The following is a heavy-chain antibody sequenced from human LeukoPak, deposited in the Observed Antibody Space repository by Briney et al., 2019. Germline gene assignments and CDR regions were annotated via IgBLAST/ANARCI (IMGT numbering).Heavy chain of an antibody. V-gene: IGHV4-39*07. CDR3: ARGGYGRNWWFDP. Sequence: SETLSLTCTVSGFSISSSSYYWGWIRQPPGKGLEWIGSIYYSGSTYYNPSLKSRVTVSVDTSKNQFSLKLNSVTAADTAVYYCARGGYGRNWWFDPWGQGTLVTVSS. J-gene: IGHJ5*02. CDR2: IYYSGST. CDR1: GFSISSSSYY. D-gene: IGHD5-12*01.